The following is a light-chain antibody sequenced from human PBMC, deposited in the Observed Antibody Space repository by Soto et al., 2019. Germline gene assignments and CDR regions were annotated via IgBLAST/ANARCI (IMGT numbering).Light chain of an antibody. CDR1: SSNIGAGYD. V-gene: IGLV1-40*01. Sequence: QSVLTQPPSVSGAPGQRVTISCTGSSSNIGAGYDVYWYQQFPGTAPKLLLYGSTNRPSGVPDRFSGSKSGTSASLAIAGLQTADEADYYCQSYDSSLSAVVLGGGTKLTVL. CDR3: QSYDSSLSAVV. J-gene: IGLJ2*01. CDR2: GST.